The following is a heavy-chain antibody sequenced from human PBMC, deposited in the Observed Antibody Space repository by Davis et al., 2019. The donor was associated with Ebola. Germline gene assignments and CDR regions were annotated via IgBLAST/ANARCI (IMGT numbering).Heavy chain of an antibody. CDR1: EYTLTGLS. CDR3: ASFLGDFYGDYVGVNY. J-gene: IGHJ4*02. CDR2: FDLERGEI. D-gene: IGHD4-17*01. Sequence: AASVKVSCKVSEYTLTGLSMHWVRQAPGQGLEWVGGFDLERGEIIYAQNFQGRVTLTEDTSTDTAYMELSSLRSEDTAVYYCASFLGDFYGDYVGVNYWGQGTLVTVSS. V-gene: IGHV1-24*01.